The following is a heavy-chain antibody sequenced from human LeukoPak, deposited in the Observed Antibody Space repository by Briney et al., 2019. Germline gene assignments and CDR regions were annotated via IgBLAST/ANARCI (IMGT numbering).Heavy chain of an antibody. CDR2: ISSSSSYI. Sequence: KPGGSLRLSCAASGFTFSSYSMNWVRQAPGKGLEWVSSISSSSSYIYYADSVKGRFTISRDNAKNSLYLQMNSLRAEDTAVYYCARGYLYGDFPPDLDYWGQGTLVTVS. V-gene: IGHV3-21*01. J-gene: IGHJ4*02. D-gene: IGHD4-17*01. CDR3: ARGYLYGDFPPDLDY. CDR1: GFTFSSYS.